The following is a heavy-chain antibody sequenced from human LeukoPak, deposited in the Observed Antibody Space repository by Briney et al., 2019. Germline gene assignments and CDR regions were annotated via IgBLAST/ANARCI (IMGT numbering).Heavy chain of an antibody. Sequence: GGSLRLXCAASGFTFDDYAMHWVRQAPGKGLEWVSGISWNSGSIGYADSVKGRFTISRDNAKNSLYLQMNSLRAEDMALYYCAKGRDGYNFFDYWGQGTLVTVSS. D-gene: IGHD5-24*01. CDR3: AKGRDGYNFFDY. CDR1: GFTFDDYA. J-gene: IGHJ4*02. V-gene: IGHV3-9*03. CDR2: ISWNSGSI.